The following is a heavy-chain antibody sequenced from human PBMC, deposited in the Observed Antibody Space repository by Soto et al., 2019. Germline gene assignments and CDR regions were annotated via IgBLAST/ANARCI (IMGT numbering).Heavy chain of an antibody. CDR2: IYYSGST. CDR1: GGSISSSSYY. D-gene: IGHD5-12*01. J-gene: IGHJ6*02. Sequence: SETLSLTCTVSGGSISSSSYYWGWIRQPPGKGLEWIGSIYYSGSTYYNTSLKSRVTISVDTSTKQISLKLSTVTAADKTVYYCARSDSGYAFYYYGMDVWGQGTTVT. CDR3: ARSDSGYAFYYYGMDV. V-gene: IGHV4-39*01.